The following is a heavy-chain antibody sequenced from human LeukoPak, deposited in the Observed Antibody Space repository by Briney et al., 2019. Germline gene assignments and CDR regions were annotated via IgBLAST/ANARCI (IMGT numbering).Heavy chain of an antibody. J-gene: IGHJ5*02. V-gene: IGHV1-2*02. CDR2: INPNSGGT. CDR1: GYTFTGYY. D-gene: IGHD2-21*01. CDR3: ARVRTWSDRLFRRFDP. Sequence: GASVKVSCKASGYTFTGYYMHWVRQAPGQGLEWMGWINPNSGGTNYAQKFQGRVTMTRDTSISTAYMELSRLRSDDTAVYYCARVRTWSDRLFRRFDPWGQGTLVTVSS.